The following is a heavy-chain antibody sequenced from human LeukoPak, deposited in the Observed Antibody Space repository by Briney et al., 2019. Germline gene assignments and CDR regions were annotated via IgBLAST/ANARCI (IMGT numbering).Heavy chain of an antibody. V-gene: IGHV3-7*01. CDR1: GLSFSSSW. CDR2: MSPGGTES. J-gene: IGHJ4*02. D-gene: IGHD4/OR15-4a*01. Sequence: PGGSLRLSCAASGLSFSSSWRRWVRQTPEKGLEWVANMSPGGTESYYVDSVKGRFTISRDNAKNSLYLQMNNLRAEDTAVYSCARRTNYLAFDYWGQGTLVTVSS. CDR3: ARRTNYLAFDY.